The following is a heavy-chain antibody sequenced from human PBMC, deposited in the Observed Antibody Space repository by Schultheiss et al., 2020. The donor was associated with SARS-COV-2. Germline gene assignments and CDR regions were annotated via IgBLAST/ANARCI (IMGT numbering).Heavy chain of an antibody. D-gene: IGHD2-15*01. CDR1: GGTFSSYA. CDR2: ISAYNGNT. J-gene: IGHJ4*02. V-gene: IGHV1-18*01. CDR3: ARESTLLGYCSGGSCYRPDY. Sequence: ASVKVSCKASGGTFSSYAISWVRQAPGQGLEWMGWISAYNGNTDYAQKLQGRVTMTTDTSTSTAYMELRSLRSDDTAVYYCARESTLLGYCSGGSCYRPDYWGQGTLVTVSS.